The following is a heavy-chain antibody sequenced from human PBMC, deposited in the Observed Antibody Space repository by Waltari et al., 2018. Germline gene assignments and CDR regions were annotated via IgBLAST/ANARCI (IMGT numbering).Heavy chain of an antibody. D-gene: IGHD4-17*01. CDR1: GFTFSSYW. J-gene: IGHJ2*01. Sequence: EVQLVESGGGLVQPGGSLRLSCAASGFTFSSYWMSWVRQAPGKVLEWVANIKQDGSEKYYVDSVKGRFTISRDNAKNSLYLQMNSLRAEDTAVYYCAWTTVTTAWYFDLWGRGTLVTVSS. CDR2: IKQDGSEK. CDR3: AWTTVTTAWYFDL. V-gene: IGHV3-7*01.